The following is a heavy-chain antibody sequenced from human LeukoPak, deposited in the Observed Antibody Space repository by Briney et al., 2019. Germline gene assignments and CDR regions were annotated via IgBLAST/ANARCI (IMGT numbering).Heavy chain of an antibody. V-gene: IGHV4-59*02. D-gene: IGHD1-7*01. CDR3: AVLGNYALNY. CDR1: GGSVSSYY. Sequence: SETLSLTCTVSGGSVSSYYWSWIRQPPGKGLEWIGYIYYSETTNYNPSLKSRVTISVDTSRNQFSLKLRPVTAADTAVYYCAVLGNYALNYWGQGILVTVSS. J-gene: IGHJ4*02. CDR2: IYYSETT.